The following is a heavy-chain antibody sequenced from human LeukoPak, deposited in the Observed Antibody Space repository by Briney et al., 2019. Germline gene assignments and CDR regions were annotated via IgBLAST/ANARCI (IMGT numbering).Heavy chain of an antibody. CDR1: GFTFSSYA. V-gene: IGHV3-64*01. CDR2: ISSNGGST. Sequence: GGSLRLSCAASGFTFSSYAMHWVRQAPGKGLEYVSAISSNGGSTYYANSVKGRFTISRDNSKNTLYLQMGSLRAEDMAVYYCARSLHDSSGYFRAAFDIWGQGTMVTVSS. CDR3: ARSLHDSSGYFRAAFDI. J-gene: IGHJ3*02. D-gene: IGHD3-22*01.